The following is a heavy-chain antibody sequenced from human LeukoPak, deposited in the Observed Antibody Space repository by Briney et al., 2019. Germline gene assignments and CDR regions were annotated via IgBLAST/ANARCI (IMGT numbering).Heavy chain of an antibody. V-gene: IGHV1-8*01. CDR3: ARDRSPGGYSSRYWFDP. CDR2: MNPNSGNT. J-gene: IGHJ5*02. Sequence: GASVKVSCKASGYTFTSYDINWVRQATGQGLEWMGWMNPNSGNTGYAQKFQGRVTMTRNTSISTAYMELSSLRSEDTAVYYCARDRSPGGYSSRYWFDPWGQGTLVTVSS. CDR1: GYTFTSYD. D-gene: IGHD6-13*01.